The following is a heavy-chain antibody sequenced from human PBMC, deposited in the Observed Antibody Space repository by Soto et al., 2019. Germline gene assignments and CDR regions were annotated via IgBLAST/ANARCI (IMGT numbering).Heavy chain of an antibody. CDR1: GYTFTSYY. J-gene: IGHJ6*02. CDR3: ARDRLSLVEATIPTYYYGMDV. Sequence: ASVKVSCKASGYTFTSYYMHCVRQAPGQGLEWMGIINPSGGSTSYAQKFQGRVTMTRDTSTSTVYMELSSLRSEDTAVYYCARDRLSLVEATIPTYYYGMDVWGQGTTVTVSS. CDR2: INPSGGST. D-gene: IGHD5-12*01. V-gene: IGHV1-46*01.